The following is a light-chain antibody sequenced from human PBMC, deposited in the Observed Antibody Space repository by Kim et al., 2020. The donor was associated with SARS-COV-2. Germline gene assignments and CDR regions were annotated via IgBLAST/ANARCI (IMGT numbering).Light chain of an antibody. CDR3: AAWDDSLSGWV. J-gene: IGLJ3*02. CDR2: RNN. Sequence: GQRVTISCSGSSSNIGINYVYWYQQLPGTAPKLLIYRNNPRPSRVPDRFSGSKSGTSASLAISGLRSEDEADYYCAAWDDSLSGWVFGGGTKLTVL. V-gene: IGLV1-47*01. CDR1: SSNIGINY.